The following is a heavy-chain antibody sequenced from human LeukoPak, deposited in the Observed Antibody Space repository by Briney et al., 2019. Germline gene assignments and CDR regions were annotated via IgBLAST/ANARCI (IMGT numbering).Heavy chain of an antibody. CDR1: GFTFSRHT. CDR3: AKDWDWELLIFDY. V-gene: IGHV3-48*01. J-gene: IGHJ4*02. Sequence: GGSLRLSCAASGFTFSRHTMNWVRQAPGKGLEWISYIDSSSNAMYYADSVQGRFTIFRDNAKNSLFLQMNSLRAEDTAIYYCAKDWDWELLIFDYWGQGTLVTVSS. D-gene: IGHD1-26*01. CDR2: IDSSSNAM.